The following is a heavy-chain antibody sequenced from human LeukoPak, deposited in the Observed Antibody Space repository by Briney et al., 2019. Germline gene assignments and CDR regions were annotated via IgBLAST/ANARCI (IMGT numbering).Heavy chain of an antibody. J-gene: IGHJ4*02. D-gene: IGHD6-13*01. Sequence: ASVKVSCKASGYTFTGYYMHWVRQAPGQGPEWLGWINLNSGATYYALKFHGRVTMTRDTSISTVYMELSSLRPDDTALYYCARDRYSSGWYGLDYWGQGTLVTVSS. V-gene: IGHV1-2*02. CDR2: INLNSGAT. CDR1: GYTFTGYY. CDR3: ARDRYSSGWYGLDY.